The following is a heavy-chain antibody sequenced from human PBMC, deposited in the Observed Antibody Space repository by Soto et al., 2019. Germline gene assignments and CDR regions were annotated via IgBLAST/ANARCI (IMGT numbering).Heavy chain of an antibody. Sequence: ESGGGLVQPGGSLRLSCAASGFTFSDHYMDWVRQAPGKGLEWVGRSRNKANSYSTEYAASVKGRFTISRDESKNSLYLQMSSLKTDDTAVYYCARFSGSYTRGLDYWGQGTLVTVSS. V-gene: IGHV3-72*01. CDR1: GFTFSDHY. CDR2: SRNKANSYST. CDR3: ARFSGSYTRGLDY. D-gene: IGHD1-26*01. J-gene: IGHJ4*02.